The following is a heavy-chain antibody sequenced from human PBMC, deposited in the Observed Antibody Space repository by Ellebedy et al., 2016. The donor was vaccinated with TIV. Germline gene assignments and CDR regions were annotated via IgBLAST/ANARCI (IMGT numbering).Heavy chain of an antibody. J-gene: IGHJ6*02. CDR1: GGSFSGYY. CDR3: AREHPYYYGSGSFYGMDV. V-gene: IGHV4-34*01. D-gene: IGHD3-10*01. CDR2: INHSGST. Sequence: SETLSLXCAVYGGSFSGYYWSWIRQPPGKGLEWIGEINHSGSTNYNPSLKSRVTISVDTSKNQFSLKLSSVTAADTAVYYCAREHPYYYGSGSFYGMDVWGQGTTVTVSS.